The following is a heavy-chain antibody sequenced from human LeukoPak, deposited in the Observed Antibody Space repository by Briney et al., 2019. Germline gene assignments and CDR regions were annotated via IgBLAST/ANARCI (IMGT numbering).Heavy chain of an antibody. CDR1: GFTFIDYY. Sequence: GGSLRLSCAASGFTFIDYYMNWIRQAPGKGLEWVSYISSSGTYTNYADSVRGRFTIPRDNAKNSLYLQMNNLRAEDTAVYYCARGKQQLALFDYWGQGTLVTVSS. J-gene: IGHJ4*02. D-gene: IGHD6-13*01. CDR2: ISSSGTYT. V-gene: IGHV3-11*06. CDR3: ARGKQQLALFDY.